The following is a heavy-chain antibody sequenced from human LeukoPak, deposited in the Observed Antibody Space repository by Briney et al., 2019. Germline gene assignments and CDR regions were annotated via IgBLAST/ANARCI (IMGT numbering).Heavy chain of an antibody. D-gene: IGHD5-18*01. CDR1: GFTFSSYA. J-gene: IGHJ4*02. V-gene: IGHV3-33*08. CDR2: IWYDGSNK. Sequence: PGGSLRLSCAASGFTFSSYAMSWVRQAPGKGLEWVAVIWYDGSNKYYADSVKGRFTISRDNSKNTLYLQMNSLRAEDTAVYYCAESGYSYGLDYWGQGTLVTVSS. CDR3: AESGYSYGLDY.